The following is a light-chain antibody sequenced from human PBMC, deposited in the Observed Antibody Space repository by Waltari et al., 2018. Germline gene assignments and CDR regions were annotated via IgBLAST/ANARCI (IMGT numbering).Light chain of an antibody. CDR3: QNHERLPAT. CDR2: AAS. J-gene: IGKJ1*01. Sequence: LTQSPGTLSLSPGARATLSCRASQNIGTYLVWYQQKPGQPPRPLMYAASRRATGIPDRFSGSGSGTDFSLTISRLEPEDFAVYYCQNHERLPATFGQGTKVEIK. V-gene: IGKV3-20*01. CDR1: QNIGTY.